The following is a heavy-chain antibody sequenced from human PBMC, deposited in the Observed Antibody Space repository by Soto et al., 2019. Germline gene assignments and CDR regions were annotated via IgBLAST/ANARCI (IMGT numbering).Heavy chain of an antibody. V-gene: IGHV3-33*01. CDR1: RFTFSSYG. J-gene: IGHJ4*02. CDR3: VIRDGYPAAMGV. D-gene: IGHD5-12*01. CDR2: IWYDGNNK. Sequence: PGGSLRLSRAATRFTFSSYGMHWVRQPPGKGLEWVAGIWYDGNNKYYGDSVKCRFTISRDNSKNTRYLQMNSLRAEDTTVYYCVIRDGYPAAMGVWGQGTLVTVSS.